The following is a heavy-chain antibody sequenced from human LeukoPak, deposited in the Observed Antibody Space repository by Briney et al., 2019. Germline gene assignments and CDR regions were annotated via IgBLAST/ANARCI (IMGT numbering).Heavy chain of an antibody. CDR3: TRPQHGDLYAFDI. V-gene: IGHV3-74*01. Sequence: GGSLRLSCAASGFTFPIYWMHWVRQAPGKGLVWVSRVNGDGSTTTYADSVKGRFTISRDNAKNTVYLQMDSLRAEDTAVYYCTRPQHGDLYAFDIWGPGTMVTVSS. CDR2: VNGDGSTT. J-gene: IGHJ3*02. D-gene: IGHD3-16*01. CDR1: GFTFPIYW.